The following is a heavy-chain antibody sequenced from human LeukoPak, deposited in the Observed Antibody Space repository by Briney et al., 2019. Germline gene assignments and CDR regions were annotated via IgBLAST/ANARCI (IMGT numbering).Heavy chain of an antibody. CDR1: GGSFSGYY. J-gene: IGHJ5*02. Sequence: SETLSLTCAVYGGSFSGYYWSWIRQPPGKGLEWIGEINHSGSTNYNPSLKSRVTISVYTSKNQFSLKLSSVTAADTAVYYCARLGNGRWLQFRSRFDPWGQGTLVTASS. CDR2: INHSGST. CDR3: ARLGNGRWLQFRSRFDP. D-gene: IGHD5-24*01. V-gene: IGHV4-34*01.